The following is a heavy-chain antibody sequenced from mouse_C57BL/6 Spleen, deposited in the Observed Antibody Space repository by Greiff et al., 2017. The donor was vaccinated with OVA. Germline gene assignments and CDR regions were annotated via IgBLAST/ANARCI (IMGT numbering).Heavy chain of an antibody. CDR1: GYSITSGYY. D-gene: IGHD1-1*01. J-gene: IGHJ1*03. Sequence: EVKLQESGPGLVKPSQSLSLTCSVTGYSITSGYYWNWIRQFPGNQLEWMGYISYDGSNNYNPSLKNRISITRDTSKNQFFLKLNSVTTEDTATYYCATTSFSSYWYFDVWGTGTTVTVSS. V-gene: IGHV3-6*01. CDR3: ATTSFSSYWYFDV. CDR2: ISYDGSN.